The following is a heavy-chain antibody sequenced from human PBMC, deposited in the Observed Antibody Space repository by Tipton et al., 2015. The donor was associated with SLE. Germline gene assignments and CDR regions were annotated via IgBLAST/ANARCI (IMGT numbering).Heavy chain of an antibody. CDR3: AGRSDDYGDYGWFDP. CDR1: GGSISSGRFY. CDR2: VHSSGRT. D-gene: IGHD4-17*01. V-gene: IGHV4-61*02. J-gene: IGHJ5*02. Sequence: TLSLTCTVSGGSISSGRFYWSWIRQPAGKGLEWIGRVHSSGRTLYNPSLNSRVTVSVDTSKNHFSLILTSVTPADTAVYYCAGRSDDYGDYGWFDPWGQGTLVSVSS.